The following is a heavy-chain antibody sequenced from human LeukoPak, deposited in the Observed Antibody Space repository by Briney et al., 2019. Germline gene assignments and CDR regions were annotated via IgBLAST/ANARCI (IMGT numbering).Heavy chain of an antibody. V-gene: IGHV4-59*01. J-gene: IGHJ3*02. CDR1: GGSISSYY. Sequence: SETLSLTCTVSGGSISSYYWSWIRQPPGKGLEWIGYNYYSGSTNYNPSLKSRVTISVDTSKNQFSLKLSSVTAADTAVYYCARDFAPALGYDYVWGSYRQEGAFDIWGQGTMVTVSS. D-gene: IGHD3-16*02. CDR2: NYYSGST. CDR3: ARDFAPALGYDYVWGSYRQEGAFDI.